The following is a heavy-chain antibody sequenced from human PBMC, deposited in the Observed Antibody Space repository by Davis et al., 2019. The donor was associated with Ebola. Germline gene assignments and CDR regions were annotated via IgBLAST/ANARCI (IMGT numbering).Heavy chain of an antibody. Sequence: AASVKVSCKASGGTFSSYAISWVRQAPGQGLEWMGRIIPILGIANYAQKFQGRVTITADKSTSTAYMELNSLRAEDTAVYYCAREMGIAVSWGQGTLVTVSS. V-gene: IGHV1-69*04. CDR3: AREMGIAVS. CDR1: GGTFSSYA. D-gene: IGHD6-19*01. CDR2: IIPILGIA. J-gene: IGHJ4*02.